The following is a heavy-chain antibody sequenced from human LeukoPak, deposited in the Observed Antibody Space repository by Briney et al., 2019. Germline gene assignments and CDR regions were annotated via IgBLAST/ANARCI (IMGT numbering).Heavy chain of an antibody. D-gene: IGHD2-2*01. CDR2: IYYSGST. J-gene: IGHJ6*02. CDR1: GGSISSGGYY. Sequence: PPQTLSLTCTVSGGSISSGGYYWSWIRQHPGKGLEWIGYIYYSGSTYYNPSLKSRVTISVDTSKNQFSLKLSSVTAADTAVYYCARSGSIQAHRRVVPAVYYGMDVWGQGTTVTVSS. CDR3: ARSGSIQAHRRVVPAVYYGMDV. V-gene: IGHV4-31*03.